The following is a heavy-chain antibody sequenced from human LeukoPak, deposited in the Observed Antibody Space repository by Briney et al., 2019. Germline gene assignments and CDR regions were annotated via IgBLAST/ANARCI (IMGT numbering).Heavy chain of an antibody. D-gene: IGHD1-26*01. Sequence: GASVKVSCKVSGYTLTELSMHWVRQAPGKGLEWMGGFDPEDGETIYAQKSQGRVTMTEDTSTDTAYMELSSLRSEDTAVYYCAHSGSYYLPLDYWGQGTLVTVSS. V-gene: IGHV1-24*01. J-gene: IGHJ4*02. CDR3: AHSGSYYLPLDY. CDR1: GYTLTELS. CDR2: FDPEDGET.